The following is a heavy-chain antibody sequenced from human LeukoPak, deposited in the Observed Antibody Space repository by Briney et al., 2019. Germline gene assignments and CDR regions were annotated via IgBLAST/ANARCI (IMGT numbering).Heavy chain of an antibody. J-gene: IGHJ4*02. Sequence: GASVKVSCKASGYTFTSYAMHWVRQAPGQGLEWMGGIIPIFGTANYAQKFQGRVTITADKSTSTAYMELSSLRSEDTAVYYCAREESSGWYKNWGQGTLVTVSS. CDR2: IIPIFGTA. V-gene: IGHV1-69*06. D-gene: IGHD6-19*01. CDR1: GYTFTSYA. CDR3: AREESSGWYKN.